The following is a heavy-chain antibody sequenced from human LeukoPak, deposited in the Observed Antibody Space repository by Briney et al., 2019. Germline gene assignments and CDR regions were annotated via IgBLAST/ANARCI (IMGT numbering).Heavy chain of an antibody. V-gene: IGHV3-30*18. Sequence: PGGSLRLSCAASGFTFRSFSMHWVRQAPGKGLEWMAVISYDGSNKYYADSVKGRFTISRDNSKNTLYLQMNSLTTDDTAVYYCAKDRGSSWSGHFDYWGQGALVTVSS. J-gene: IGHJ4*02. CDR2: ISYDGSNK. CDR1: GFTFRSFS. D-gene: IGHD6-13*01. CDR3: AKDRGSSWSGHFDY.